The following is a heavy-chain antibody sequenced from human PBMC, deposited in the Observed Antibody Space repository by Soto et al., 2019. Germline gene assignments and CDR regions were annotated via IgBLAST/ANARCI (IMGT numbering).Heavy chain of an antibody. V-gene: IGHV1-2*04. J-gene: IGHJ6*01. D-gene: IGHD2-8*01. CDR3: ARGTVLFNLPSGMDV. Sequence: GSVKVSCNAAGYTFTGYYMYWVRHAPGQGLEWMGWINPNSGGTNYAQKCQGWVTMTRDTSISTAYMELSRLRSDDTAVYYCARGTVLFNLPSGMDVWGQGTTVTVSS. CDR1: GYTFTGYY. CDR2: INPNSGGT.